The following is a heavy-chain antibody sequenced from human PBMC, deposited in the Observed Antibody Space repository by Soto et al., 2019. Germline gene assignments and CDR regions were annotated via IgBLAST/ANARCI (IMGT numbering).Heavy chain of an antibody. CDR1: GFTFSSYA. D-gene: IGHD3-16*02. J-gene: IGHJ3*02. V-gene: IGHV3-23*01. CDR2: ISGSGGST. CDR3: AKDLDVWGSYRGGYAFDI. Sequence: EVQLLESGGGLVQPGGSLRLSCAASGFTFSSYAMSWVRQAPGKGLEWVSAISGSGGSTYYADSVKGRFTISRDKSKNTLYLQMNSLRAEDTAVYYCAKDLDVWGSYRGGYAFDIWGQGTMVTVSS.